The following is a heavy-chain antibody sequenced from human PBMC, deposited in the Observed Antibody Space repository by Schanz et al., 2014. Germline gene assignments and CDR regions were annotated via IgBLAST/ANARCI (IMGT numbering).Heavy chain of an antibody. CDR2: INLDGSGK. Sequence: EVRLVESGGGLVKPGGSLRLSCVVSGFPLSNYWMTWVRQAPGKGLEWVANINLDGSGKIYLGSVRGRFAISRDDAQNSVYLQMNSLRAEDTSVYHCVREESYYGAGSYRYWGPGTLVTVSS. CDR3: VREESYYGAGSYRY. V-gene: IGHV3-7*01. J-gene: IGHJ4*02. D-gene: IGHD3-10*01. CDR1: GFPLSNYW.